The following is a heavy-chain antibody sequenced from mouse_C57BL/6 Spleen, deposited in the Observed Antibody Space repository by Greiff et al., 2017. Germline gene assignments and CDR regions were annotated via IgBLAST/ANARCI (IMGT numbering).Heavy chain of an antibody. D-gene: IGHD4-1*01. CDR3: ARWDGTPFAH. CDR2: IYPGDGDT. J-gene: IGHJ3*01. V-gene: IGHV1-82*01. CDR1: GYAFSSSW. Sequence: QVQLQQSGPELVKPGASVKISCKASGYAFSSSWMNWVKQRPGKGLEWIGRIYPGDGDTNYNGKFKGKATLTADKSSSTAYMQLSSLTSEDSAVYICARWDGTPFAHWGQGGLGTVSA.